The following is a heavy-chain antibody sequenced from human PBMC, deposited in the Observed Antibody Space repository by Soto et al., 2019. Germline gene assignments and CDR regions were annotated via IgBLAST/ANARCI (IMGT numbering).Heavy chain of an antibody. CDR1: GFTFSSYG. V-gene: IGHV3-30*18. Sequence: QVQLVESGGGVVQPGRSLRLSCAVSGFTFSSYGMHWVRQAPDKGLEWVAVISYDGSNKYYADSVKGRFTISRDNSKNTLYLQMNSLRTEDTGVYYCAKHLVSYGDHEAPLEPMDVWGQGTTVTVSS. J-gene: IGHJ6*02. D-gene: IGHD4-17*01. CDR3: AKHLVSYGDHEAPLEPMDV. CDR2: ISYDGSNK.